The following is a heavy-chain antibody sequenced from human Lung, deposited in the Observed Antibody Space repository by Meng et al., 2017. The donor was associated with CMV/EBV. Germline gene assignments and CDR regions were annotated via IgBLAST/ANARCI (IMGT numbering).Heavy chain of an antibody. CDR3: ARDRWYYGWGNNCHFDF. J-gene: IGHJ4*02. D-gene: IGHD3-10*01. Sequence: ASVKVSCKASGYSFSSYGVNWVRQAPGQGLEWLGWISAYNGNTNYAQKFEGRVTMTTDTSTSTGYMELRSLRSEDTAVYYCARDRWYYGWGNNCHFDFWGQGTXVTVSS. CDR2: ISAYNGNT. V-gene: IGHV1-18*01. CDR1: GYSFSSYG.